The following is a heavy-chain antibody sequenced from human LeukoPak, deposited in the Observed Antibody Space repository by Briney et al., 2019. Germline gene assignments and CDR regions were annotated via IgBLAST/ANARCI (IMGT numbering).Heavy chain of an antibody. CDR2: IYQSGVA. CDR1: GGSVSSRNYY. J-gene: IGHJ3*02. V-gene: IGHV4-39*01. D-gene: IGHD2-15*01. CDR3: ARQGGYCTTGSCYSRANAFDM. Sequence: PSETLSLTCNVSGGSVSSRNYYWAWIRQSPGRGLEWMGSIYQSGVAHYNPSRRSRVTISVDKSTNQFSLKLSSVTAADTALYYCARQGGYCTTGSCYSRANAFDMWGQGILVTVSS.